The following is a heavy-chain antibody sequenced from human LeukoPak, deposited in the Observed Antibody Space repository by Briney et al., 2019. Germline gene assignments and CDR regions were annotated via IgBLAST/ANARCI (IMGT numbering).Heavy chain of an antibody. V-gene: IGHV4-39*07. J-gene: IGHJ3*02. CDR3: ARYTDPYGYAFDI. Sequence: PSETLSLTCTVSGGSISSRTYYWAWIRQPPGQGLEWIGNIYYSGSTNYNPSLKSRVTISVDTSKNQFSLKLSSVTAADTAVYYCARYTDPYGYAFDIWGQGTMVTVSS. CDR1: GGSISSRTYY. CDR2: IYYSGST. D-gene: IGHD4-17*01.